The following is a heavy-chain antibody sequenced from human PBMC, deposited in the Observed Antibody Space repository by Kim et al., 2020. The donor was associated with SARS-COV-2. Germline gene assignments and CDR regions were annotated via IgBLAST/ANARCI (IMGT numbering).Heavy chain of an antibody. CDR1: GDSVSHSY. J-gene: IGHJ4*02. CDR2: VYSTGST. V-gene: IGHV4-59*02. CDR3: AKGGATAWLMGD. D-gene: IGHD3-9*01. Sequence: SETLSLTCTVSGDSVSHSYWSWLRQPPGKGLEWIGYVYSTGSTKYNPSLNSRVTMSIDTSKNQFSLKLTSMTAADTSMYYCAKGGATAWLMGDWGQGTLVPVSS.